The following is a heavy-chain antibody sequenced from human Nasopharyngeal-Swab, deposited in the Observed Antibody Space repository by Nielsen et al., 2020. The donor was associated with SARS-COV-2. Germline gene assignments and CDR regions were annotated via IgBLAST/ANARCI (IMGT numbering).Heavy chain of an antibody. CDR1: GFTFSSFW. D-gene: IGHD2-21*01. CDR3: AKAPRVNDPVDY. Sequence: GGSLRLSCTASGFTFSSFWMHWVRQAPGKGLVWVSRLNSDGSSTFYADSVKGRFTISRDNSKNTLYLQMNSLRAEDTAAYYCAKAPRVNDPVDYWGQGALVTVSS. J-gene: IGHJ4*02. V-gene: IGHV3-74*01. CDR2: LNSDGSST.